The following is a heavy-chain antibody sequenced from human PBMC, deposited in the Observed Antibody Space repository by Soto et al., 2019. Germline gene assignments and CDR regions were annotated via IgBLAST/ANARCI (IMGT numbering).Heavy chain of an antibody. CDR2: ISGSGGST. D-gene: IGHD1-26*01. Sequence: EVQLLESGGGLVQPGGSLRLSCAASGFTFSSYAMRWVRQAPVKGLEWVSAISGSGGSTYYADSVKGRFTISRDNSKNSLLLQMNSPRAGDSAVYYCARRGSGSNYDYWGQGTLFTDSS. CDR1: GFTFSSYA. V-gene: IGHV3-23*01. CDR3: ARRGSGSNYDY. J-gene: IGHJ4*02.